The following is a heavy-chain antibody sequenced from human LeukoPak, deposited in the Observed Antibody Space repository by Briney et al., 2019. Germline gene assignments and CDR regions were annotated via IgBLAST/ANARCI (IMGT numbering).Heavy chain of an antibody. D-gene: IGHD2-2*01. CDR3: ARLCIVVVPAATYYYYGMDV. V-gene: IGHV4-39*01. Sequence: PSETLSLTCTVSGGSISSSDYYWGWIRQPPGKGLEWIASIYYRGNTYYNPSLKSRVTISIDTSKNQFSLKVTSVTAADRAMYYCARLCIVVVPAATYYYYGMDVWGQGTTVTVSS. CDR2: IYYRGNT. J-gene: IGHJ6*02. CDR1: GGSISSSDYY.